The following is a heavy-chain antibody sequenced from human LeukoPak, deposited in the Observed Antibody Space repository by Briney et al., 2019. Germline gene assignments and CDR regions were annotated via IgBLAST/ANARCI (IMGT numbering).Heavy chain of an antibody. D-gene: IGHD6-6*01. CDR3: ARDDPSMIAALHY. Sequence: GGSLRLSCSASGFTFNSYWMSWVRQAPGKGLEWVAKIKQDGSEKSYVDSVKGRFTISRGNAKNSLSLQMNSLRAEDTAVYFCARDDPSMIAALHYWGQGTLVTVSS. CDR2: IKQDGSEK. J-gene: IGHJ4*02. V-gene: IGHV3-7*01. CDR1: GFTFNSYW.